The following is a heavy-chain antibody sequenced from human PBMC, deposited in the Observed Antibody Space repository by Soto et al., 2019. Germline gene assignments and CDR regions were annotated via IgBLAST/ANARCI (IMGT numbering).Heavy chain of an antibody. J-gene: IGHJ6*02. V-gene: IGHV5-10-1*01. Sequence: PGESLKISCKGSGYSFTSYWISWVRQMPGKGLEWMGRIDPSDSYTNYSPSFQGHVTISADKSISTAYLQWSSLKASDTAMYYCARHDYRLYSGYRPGQSYYYGMDVWGQGTTVTVSS. CDR1: GYSFTSYW. D-gene: IGHD5-12*01. CDR3: ARHDYRLYSGYRPGQSYYYGMDV. CDR2: IDPSDSYT.